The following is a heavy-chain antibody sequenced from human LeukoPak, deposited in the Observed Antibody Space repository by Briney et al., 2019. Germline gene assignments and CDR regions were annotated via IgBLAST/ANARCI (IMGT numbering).Heavy chain of an antibody. V-gene: IGHV4-39*07. CDR2: IYYSGST. CDR1: GGSISSSSYY. D-gene: IGHD1-1*01. CDR3: ARVVETRLNWFDP. J-gene: IGHJ5*02. Sequence: PSETLSLTCTVSGGSISSSSYYWGWIRQPPGKGLEWIGSIYYSGSTYYNPSLKSRVTISVDTSKNQFSLKLSSVTAADTAVYYCARVVETRLNWFDPWGQGTLVTVSS.